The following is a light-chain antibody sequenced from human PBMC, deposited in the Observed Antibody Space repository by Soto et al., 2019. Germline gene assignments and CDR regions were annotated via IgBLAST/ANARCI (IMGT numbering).Light chain of an antibody. J-gene: IGKJ1*01. CDR2: GAS. Sequence: ETVIKQSPATLSVSPGERATLSCRASQSVNSNLAWYQQKLGQAPRVLIYGASTRATGIPDRFSGSGSGTEFILTISSLQSEDFAVYYCQEYNTWPWTFGQGTKVDIK. CDR3: QEYNTWPWT. CDR1: QSVNSN. V-gene: IGKV3-15*01.